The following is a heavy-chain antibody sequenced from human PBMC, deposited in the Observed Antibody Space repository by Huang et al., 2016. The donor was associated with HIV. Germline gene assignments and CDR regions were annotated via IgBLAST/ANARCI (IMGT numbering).Heavy chain of an antibody. CDR3: ARRGYFERTVHYEIPFDF. D-gene: IGHD3-9*01. CDR2: SYPGDSET. CDR1: GYYFSSYW. J-gene: IGHJ4*02. V-gene: IGHV5-51*01. Sequence: EVQLVQSGAEVKKPGESLKIPCIGSGYYFSSYWIGWVRQMPGTGLEWRGLSYPGDSETKYIPSFQGKVTISADKSFDTAYLQWSSLKSADTGIYYCARRGYFERTVHYEIPFDFWGQGTPVTVSS.